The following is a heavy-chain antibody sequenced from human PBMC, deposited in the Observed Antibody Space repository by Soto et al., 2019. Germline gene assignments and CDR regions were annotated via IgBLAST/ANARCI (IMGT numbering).Heavy chain of an antibody. CDR3: ARAARPGYCSCGSCLYNWFDP. V-gene: IGHV1-69*02. CDR2: IIPILGIA. D-gene: IGHD2-15*01. CDR1: GGTFSSYT. J-gene: IGHJ5*02. Sequence: SVKVSCKASGGTFSSYTISWVRQAPGQGLEWMGRIIPILGIANYAQKFQGRVTITADKSTSTAYMELSSLRSEDTAVYYCARAARPGYCSCGSCLYNWFDPWGQGTLVTVSS.